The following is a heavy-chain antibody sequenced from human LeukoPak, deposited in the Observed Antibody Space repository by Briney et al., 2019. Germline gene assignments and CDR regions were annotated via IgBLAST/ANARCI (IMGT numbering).Heavy chain of an antibody. J-gene: IGHJ4*02. Sequence: PGGSLRLSCAASGFTFSSYAMYWVRQAPGKGLEWVAVISYDGSDKFYADSVKGRFTISRDNSKNTLYLQMNSLRAEDTAVYYCARGEVVAARFDFWGQGTLVTVSS. CDR1: GFTFSSYA. V-gene: IGHV3-30*14. D-gene: IGHD2-15*01. CDR3: ARGEVVAARFDF. CDR2: ISYDGSDK.